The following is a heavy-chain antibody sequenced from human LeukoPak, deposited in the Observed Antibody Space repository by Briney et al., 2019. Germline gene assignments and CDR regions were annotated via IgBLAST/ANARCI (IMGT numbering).Heavy chain of an antibody. CDR3: ARGGYTYGLDY. J-gene: IGHJ4*02. V-gene: IGHV3-48*01. D-gene: IGHD5-18*01. Sequence: PGGSLRLSCAASGFAFTSYSVNWVRQAPGKGLEWVSYLSAAGRTIYYADSVQGRFSISRDTAKNTLSLQMDSLRADDTAVYYCARGGYTYGLDYWGQGILVVVSS. CDR2: LSAAGRTI. CDR1: GFAFTSYS.